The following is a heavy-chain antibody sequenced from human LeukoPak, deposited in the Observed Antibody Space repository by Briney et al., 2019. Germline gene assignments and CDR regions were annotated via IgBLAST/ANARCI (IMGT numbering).Heavy chain of an antibody. J-gene: IGHJ4*02. D-gene: IGHD1-26*01. CDR3: ATSRVGDTVSLDY. Sequence: ASVKVSCKVSGYTLTELSIHWVRQSPGKGLEWMGGFEPEAAKTFYAQRFQGRITMTEDTSTNTGYMNLSSLRSEDTAIYYCATSRVGDTVSLDYWGQGSLVTVSS. V-gene: IGHV1-24*01. CDR1: GYTLTELS. CDR2: FEPEAAKT.